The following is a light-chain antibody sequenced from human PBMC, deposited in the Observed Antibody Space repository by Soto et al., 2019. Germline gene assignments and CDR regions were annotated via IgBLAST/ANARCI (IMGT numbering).Light chain of an antibody. CDR1: SSNIGSNY. V-gene: IGLV1-47*02. CDR2: SNN. Sequence: QSVLTQPPSASGTPGQRVTISCSGSSSNIGSNYVYWYQQLPGTATKLLIYSNNQRPSGVPDRFSGSKSGTSASLAISGLRSEDEADYYCAAWDDSLSGVVFGGGTKLTVL. J-gene: IGLJ2*01. CDR3: AAWDDSLSGVV.